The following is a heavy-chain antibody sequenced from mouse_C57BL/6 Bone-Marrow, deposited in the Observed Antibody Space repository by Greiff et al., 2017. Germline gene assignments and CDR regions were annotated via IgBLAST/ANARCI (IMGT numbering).Heavy chain of an antibody. CDR3: TVLLRSY. CDR2: IDPENGDT. CDR1: GFNIKDDY. J-gene: IGHJ3*01. D-gene: IGHD1-1*01. Sequence: EVQLQQSGAELVRPGASVKLSCTASGFNIKDDYMHWVKQRPEQGLEWIGWIDPENGDTEYASKFQGKATITAATSSNTAYLQLSSLTSEDTAVYYCTVLLRSYWGQGTLVTVSA. V-gene: IGHV14-4*01.